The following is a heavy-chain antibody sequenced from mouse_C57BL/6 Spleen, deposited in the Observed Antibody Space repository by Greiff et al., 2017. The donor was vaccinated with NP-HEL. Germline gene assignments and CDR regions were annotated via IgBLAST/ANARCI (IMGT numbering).Heavy chain of an antibody. CDR3: ARQNDEGYYFDY. V-gene: IGHV5-6*01. CDR1: GFTFSSYG. Sequence: EVQGVESGGDLVKPGGSLKLSCAASGFTFSSYGMSWVRQTPDKRLEWVATISSGGSYTYYPDSVKGRFTISRDNAKNTLYLQMSSLKSEDTAMYYCARQNDEGYYFDYWGQGTTLTVSS. CDR2: ISSGGSYT. D-gene: IGHD2-12*01. J-gene: IGHJ2*01.